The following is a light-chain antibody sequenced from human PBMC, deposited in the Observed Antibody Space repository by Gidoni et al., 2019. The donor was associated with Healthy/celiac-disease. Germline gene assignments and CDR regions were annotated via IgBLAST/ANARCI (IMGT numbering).Light chain of an antibody. Sequence: QSALTQPRSVSGSPGQSVTISCTGTSSDVGGYNYVSWYQQPPGKAPKLMIYDVSKRPSGVPDRFSGSKSGNTASLTISGLQAEDEADYYCCSYAGSSRFGGGTKLTVL. J-gene: IGLJ2*01. V-gene: IGLV2-11*01. CDR1: SSDVGGYNY. CDR3: CSYAGSSR. CDR2: DVS.